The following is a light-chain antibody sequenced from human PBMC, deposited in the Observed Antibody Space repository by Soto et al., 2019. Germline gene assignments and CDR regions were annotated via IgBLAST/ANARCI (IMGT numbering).Light chain of an antibody. CDR2: AAS. CDR3: QQLESYTST. CDR1: QGISNF. Sequence: IQLTQSPSSLSASVGNRVTITCRASQGISNFLAWYQQKPGKAPKLLIYAASTLQSGVPSRLSGSGYGTDFTITISSMKNEDFETYYCQQLESYTSTFGGGTKVDIK. J-gene: IGKJ4*01. V-gene: IGKV1-9*01.